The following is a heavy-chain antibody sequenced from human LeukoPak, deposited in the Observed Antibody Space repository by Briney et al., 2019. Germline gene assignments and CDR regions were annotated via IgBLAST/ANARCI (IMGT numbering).Heavy chain of an antibody. D-gene: IGHD2-21*02. V-gene: IGHV3-23*01. CDR1: GCNFANQA. CDR3: VREDTPATANY. J-gene: IGHJ4*02. CDR2: ISGGGYIT. Sequence: GVALRLSCAASGCNFANQAMSWVRQTPGKGLEGVSAISGGGYITYYADSVTARGTISSNNSKHTLFLQIPSLSPGDTAVYYCVREDTPATANYWGQGTLVPISS.